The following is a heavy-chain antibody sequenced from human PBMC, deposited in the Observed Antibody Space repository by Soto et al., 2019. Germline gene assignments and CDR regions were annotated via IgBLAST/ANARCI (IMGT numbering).Heavy chain of an antibody. J-gene: IGHJ3*02. D-gene: IGHD5-18*01. CDR1: GYSFTSYW. V-gene: IGHV5-10-1*01. Sequence: HGESLKISCKGSGYSFTSYWISWVRQMPGKGLEWMGRIDPSDSYTNYSPSFQGHVTISADKSISTAYLQWSSLKASDTAMYYCARQEQLWLRAAFDIWGQGTMVTVSS. CDR3: ARQEQLWLRAAFDI. CDR2: IDPSDSYT.